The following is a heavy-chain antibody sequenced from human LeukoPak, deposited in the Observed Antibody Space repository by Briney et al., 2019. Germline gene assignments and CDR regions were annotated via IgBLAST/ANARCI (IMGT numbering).Heavy chain of an antibody. CDR1: GFTFSSYG. D-gene: IGHD3-22*01. J-gene: IGHJ4*02. V-gene: IGHV3-30*02. Sequence: GGSLRLSCAASGFTFSSYGMHWVRQPPGKGLEWVAFIRYDGSNKYYADSVKGRFTISRDNSKNTLYLQMNSLRAEDTAVYYCAKIGYYDSSGYYSASVDNWGQGTLVTVSS. CDR3: AKIGYYDSSGYYSASVDN. CDR2: IRYDGSNK.